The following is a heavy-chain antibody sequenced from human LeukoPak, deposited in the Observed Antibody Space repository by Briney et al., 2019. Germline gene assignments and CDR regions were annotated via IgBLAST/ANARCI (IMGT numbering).Heavy chain of an antibody. V-gene: IGHV3-7*01. J-gene: IGHJ3*02. CDR1: GFTFRNYW. Sequence: QPGGSLRLSCVASGFTFRNYWMSWVRQAPGKGLEWVANINEDGSEKYYVDSVEGRFTISRDNAKNSLYLQMNSLKGEDTAVYFCARGSSGGFHIWGQGTMVTVSS. D-gene: IGHD2-15*01. CDR2: INEDGSEK. CDR3: ARGSSGGFHI.